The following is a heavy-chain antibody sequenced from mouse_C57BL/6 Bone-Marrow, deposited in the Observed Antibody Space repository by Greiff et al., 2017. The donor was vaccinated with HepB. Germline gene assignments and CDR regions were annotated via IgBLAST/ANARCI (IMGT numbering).Heavy chain of an antibody. J-gene: IGHJ2*01. V-gene: IGHV1-26*01. CDR2: INPNNGGT. Sequence: VQLQQSGPELVKPGASVKISCKASGYTFTDYYMNWVKQSHGKSLEWIGDINPNNGGTSYNQKFKGKATLTVDKSSSTAYMELRSLTSEDSAVYYCARDYYGTLYFDYWGQGTTLTVSS. CDR1: GYTFTDYY. CDR3: ARDYYGTLYFDY. D-gene: IGHD2-1*01.